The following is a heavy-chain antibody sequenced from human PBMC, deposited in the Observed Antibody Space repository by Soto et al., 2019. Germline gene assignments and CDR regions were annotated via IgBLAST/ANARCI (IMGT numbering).Heavy chain of an antibody. CDR3: TTDLIPNYYHYGMAG. CDR1: GFTFSNAW. D-gene: IGHD2-21*01. J-gene: IGHJ6*02. Sequence: PGGSLRLSCAASGFTFSNAWMSWVRQAPGKGLEWVGRIKSKTDGGTTDYAAPVKGRFTISRDDSKNTLYLQMNSLKTEDTAVYYCTTDLIPNYYHYGMAGWGQGTTVTVAS. CDR2: IKSKTDGGTT. V-gene: IGHV3-15*01.